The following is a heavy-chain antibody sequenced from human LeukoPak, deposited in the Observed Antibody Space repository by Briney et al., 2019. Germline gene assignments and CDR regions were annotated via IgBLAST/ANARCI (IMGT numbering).Heavy chain of an antibody. CDR2: ISGSGDWT. Sequence: GALRLSCAASGFTFCSFAMSWVRQPPGKGLGWVSAISGSGDWTYFADSVKGRFTISRDNSNNTLYQQMNSLRDDDTAVYYFAKYTGYSGGLIEYWRQGTMVTVS. V-gene: IGHV3-23*01. CDR3: AKYTGYSGGLIEY. D-gene: IGHD3-9*01. J-gene: IGHJ4*02. CDR1: GFTFCSFA.